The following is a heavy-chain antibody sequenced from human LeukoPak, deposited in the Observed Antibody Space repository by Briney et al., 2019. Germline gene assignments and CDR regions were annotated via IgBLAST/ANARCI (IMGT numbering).Heavy chain of an antibody. CDR3: ARGLPLDH. D-gene: IGHD2-21*02. CDR2: MQPCSGKT. V-gene: IGHV1-8*01. CDR1: GYTFSIYD. Sequence: GASVRVSCKASGYTFSIYDINWVRQAPGQGLEWLACMQPCSGKTDYAQKFQGRLTMTRNSSTNTVHMVLSSLTSEDTAVYYCARGLPLDHWGQGPLVPVSS. J-gene: IGHJ4*02.